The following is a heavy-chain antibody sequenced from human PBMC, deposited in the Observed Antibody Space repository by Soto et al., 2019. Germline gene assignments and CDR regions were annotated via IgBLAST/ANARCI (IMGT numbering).Heavy chain of an antibody. J-gene: IGHJ4*02. CDR3: ARETGGSHPRYFDF. Sequence: SETLSLTCTVSGASINNYYWSWIRQPPGKGLEWIAYVSYSGTTNYNPSLKSRVTISIDSSKNQLSLKLSSVTAADTAVFYCARETGGSHPRYFDFWGQGTLVTVSS. V-gene: IGHV4-59*01. CDR1: GASINNYY. D-gene: IGHD1-26*01. CDR2: VSYSGTT.